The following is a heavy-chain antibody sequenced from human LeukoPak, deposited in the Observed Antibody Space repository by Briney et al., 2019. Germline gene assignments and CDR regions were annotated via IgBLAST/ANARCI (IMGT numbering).Heavy chain of an antibody. CDR2: ILYTGST. D-gene: IGHD6-19*01. CDR3: ARGNGWSYY. V-gene: IGHV4-59*01. Sequence: PSETLSLTCTVSGGSISSYYWSWIRQPPGKGLEWIGYILYTGSTNYNSSLRSRVTISVDTSKNQISLKLTSVTAADTAVYYCARGNGWSYYWGQGTLVTVSS. J-gene: IGHJ4*02. CDR1: GGSISSYY.